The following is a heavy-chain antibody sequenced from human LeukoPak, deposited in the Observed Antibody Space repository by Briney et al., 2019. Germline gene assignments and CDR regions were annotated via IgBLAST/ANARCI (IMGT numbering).Heavy chain of an antibody. CDR3: ARAKHPFIVVVPAATYYFDY. V-gene: IGHV3-48*01. D-gene: IGHD2-2*01. Sequence: GGSLRLSCAASGFTFSSYSMNWVRQAPGKGLGWVSYISSSSSTIYYADSVKGRFTISRDNARNSLYLQMNSLRAEDTAVYYCARAKHPFIVVVPAATYYFDYWGQGTLVTVSS. CDR1: GFTFSSYS. J-gene: IGHJ4*02. CDR2: ISSSSSTI.